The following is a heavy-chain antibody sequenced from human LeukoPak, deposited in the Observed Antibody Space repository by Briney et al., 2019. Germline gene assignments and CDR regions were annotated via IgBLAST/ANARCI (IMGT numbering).Heavy chain of an antibody. CDR3: ARHLKVSDNPGEDY. J-gene: IGHJ4*02. Sequence: SGESLKISCKGSGYSFTSYWIGWVRQMPGKGLEWMGRIDPSDSYTNYSPSFQGHVTISADKSISTAYLQWSSLKASDTAMYYCARHLKVSDNPGEDYWGQGTLVTVSS. CDR2: IDPSDSYT. D-gene: IGHD1-1*01. V-gene: IGHV5-10-1*01. CDR1: GYSFTSYW.